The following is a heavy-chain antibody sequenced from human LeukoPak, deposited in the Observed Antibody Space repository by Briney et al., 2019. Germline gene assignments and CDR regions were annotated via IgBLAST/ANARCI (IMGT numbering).Heavy chain of an antibody. D-gene: IGHD2/OR15-2a*01. CDR3: AIDLSPGHY. Sequence: GGSLRLSCAVSGFTFSNYGTNWVRQAPGKGLEWVSAISGSGDNTYYADSVKGRFTISRDNSKNTLYLQMNSLRAGDTAVYFCAIDLSPGHYWGQGILVTVSS. J-gene: IGHJ4*02. V-gene: IGHV3-23*01. CDR1: GFTFSNYG. CDR2: ISGSGDNT.